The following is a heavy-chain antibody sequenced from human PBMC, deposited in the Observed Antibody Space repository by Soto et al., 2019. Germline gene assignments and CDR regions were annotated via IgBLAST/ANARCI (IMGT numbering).Heavy chain of an antibody. D-gene: IGHD2-8*02. J-gene: IGHJ4*02. V-gene: IGHV4-39*02. CDR1: GGSISSGPYS. CDR3: ARDKITGLFDY. CDR2: INHSGST. Sequence: SETLSLTYTVSGGSISSGPYSWGWIRQPPGTGLEWIGNINHSGSTNHNPSLKSRVTISVDTSKNQFSLKLTSVTAADTAVYYCARDKITGLFDYWGQGTLVTVSS.